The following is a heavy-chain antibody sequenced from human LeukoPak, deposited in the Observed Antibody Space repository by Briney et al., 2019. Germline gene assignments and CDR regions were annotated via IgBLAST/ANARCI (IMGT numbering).Heavy chain of an antibody. D-gene: IGHD3-10*01. J-gene: IGHJ4*02. Sequence: ASVKVSCKASGGTFSSYAISWVRQAPGQGLEWMGGIIPIFGTANHAQKFQGRVTITADESTSTAYMELSSLRSEDTAVYYCAAVKAGYGSNEFDYWGQGTLVTVSS. CDR2: IIPIFGTA. V-gene: IGHV1-69*13. CDR3: AAVKAGYGSNEFDY. CDR1: GGTFSSYA.